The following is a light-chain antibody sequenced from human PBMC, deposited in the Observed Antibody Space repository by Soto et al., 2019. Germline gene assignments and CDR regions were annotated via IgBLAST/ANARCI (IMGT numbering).Light chain of an antibody. V-gene: IGKV3-15*01. CDR3: QEYNHCHTST. J-gene: IGKJ4*01. CDR2: GPS. CDR1: QSVSNN. Sequence: EIVMSQSSASLSASPAERSTLSCRASQSVSNNLPCYPQKPGQAPRLPPYGPSTGATGIPARFSGSSSGRELTLTIISLQSEDFAVYYCQEYNHCHTSTFGEGTKVDIK.